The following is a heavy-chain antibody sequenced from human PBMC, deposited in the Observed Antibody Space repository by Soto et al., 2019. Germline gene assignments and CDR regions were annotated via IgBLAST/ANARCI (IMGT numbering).Heavy chain of an antibody. D-gene: IGHD3-3*01. J-gene: IGHJ4*02. CDR2: INLGGST. CDR3: ALGVGFDY. CDR1: GGSFSGYY. Sequence: PSETLSLTCAVYGGSFSGYYWSWIRQAPGKGLEWIGEINLGGSTNYNASLKSRVSISVDTFKTQFSLKVNSVTAADTAVYYCALGVGFDYWSQGTMVTVYS. V-gene: IGHV4-34*01.